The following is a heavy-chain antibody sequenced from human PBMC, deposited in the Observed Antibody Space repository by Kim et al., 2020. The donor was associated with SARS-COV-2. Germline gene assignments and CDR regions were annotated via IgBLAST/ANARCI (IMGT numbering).Heavy chain of an antibody. Sequence: GGSLRLSCAASGFTFSSYSMNWVRQAPGKGLEWVSYISSSSSTIYYADSVKGRFTISRDNAKNSLYLQMNSLRDEDTAVYYCAAYCSSTSCYGSGDFDYWAQGTLVTVSS. J-gene: IGHJ4*02. CDR1: GFTFSSYS. CDR2: ISSSSSTI. CDR3: AAYCSSTSCYGSGDFDY. V-gene: IGHV3-48*02. D-gene: IGHD2-2*01.